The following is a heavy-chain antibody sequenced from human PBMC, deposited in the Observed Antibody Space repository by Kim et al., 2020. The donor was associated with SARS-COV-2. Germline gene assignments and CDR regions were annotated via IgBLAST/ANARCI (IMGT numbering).Heavy chain of an antibody. CDR3: AKHFGSSGPEFQH. D-gene: IGHD3-22*01. CDR2: ISGSDGNT. CDR1: GFTYSAYA. Sequence: GGSLRLSCAASGFTYSAYAMSWVRQAPGKGLEWVSGISGSDGNTYYADSVKGRFVISRDNSKNTLHLQTNSLRAEDTAVYYCAKHFGSSGPEFQHWGQGTLVTVTS. V-gene: IGHV3-23*01. J-gene: IGHJ1*01.